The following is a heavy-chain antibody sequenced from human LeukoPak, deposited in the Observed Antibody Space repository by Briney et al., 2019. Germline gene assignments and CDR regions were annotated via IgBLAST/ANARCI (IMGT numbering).Heavy chain of an antibody. Sequence: ASVKVSCKASGYTFTSYGISWVRQAPGQGLEWMGWISAYNGNTNYAQKLQGRVTMTTDTSTSTAYMELRGLRSDDTAVYYCARDRQQLVLGWFDPWGQGTLVTVSS. CDR2: ISAYNGNT. V-gene: IGHV1-18*01. D-gene: IGHD6-13*01. CDR1: GYTFTSYG. J-gene: IGHJ5*02. CDR3: ARDRQQLVLGWFDP.